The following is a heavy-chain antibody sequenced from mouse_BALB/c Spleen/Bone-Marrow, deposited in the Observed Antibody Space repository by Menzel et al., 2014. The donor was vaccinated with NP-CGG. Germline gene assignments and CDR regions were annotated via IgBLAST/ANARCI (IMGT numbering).Heavy chain of an antibody. V-gene: IGHV7-3*02. Sequence: EVQVVESGGGLVQPGGFLRLSCATSGFTFTDHYMSWVRQPPGKALEWLGFIRNKANGYTTEYSASVKGRFTISRDNSQSIVYLQMNTLRAEDSATYYCARDYLYYFDYWGQSTTLTVST. CDR3: ARDYLYYFDY. J-gene: IGHJ2*01. CDR2: IRNKANGYTT. CDR1: GFTFTDHY. D-gene: IGHD2-1*01.